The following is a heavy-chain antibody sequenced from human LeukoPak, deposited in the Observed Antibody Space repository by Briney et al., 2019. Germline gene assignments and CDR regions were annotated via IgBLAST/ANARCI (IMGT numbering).Heavy chain of an antibody. CDR2: ISSNGGST. Sequence: QAGGSLRLSCAASGFTFSSYAMHWVRQAPGKGLEYVSAISSNGGSTYYANSVKGRLTISRDNSKNTLYLQMNSLRAEDTAVYYCARSASPGGFGELSFYFDYWGQGTLVTVSS. CDR3: ARSASPGGFGELSFYFDY. D-gene: IGHD3-10*01. V-gene: IGHV3-64*01. CDR1: GFTFSSYA. J-gene: IGHJ4*02.